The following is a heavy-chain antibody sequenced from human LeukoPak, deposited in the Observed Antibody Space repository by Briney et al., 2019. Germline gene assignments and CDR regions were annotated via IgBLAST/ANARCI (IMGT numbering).Heavy chain of an antibody. CDR2: ISGSGGST. V-gene: IGHV3-23*01. CDR1: GFTFSSYW. CDR3: AKDLAEMATIIDY. D-gene: IGHD5-24*01. Sequence: GGSLRLSCAASGFTFSSYWMHWVRQAPGKGLVWVSAISGSGGSTYYADSVKGRFTISRDNSKNTLYLQMNSLRAEDTAVYYCAKDLAEMATIIDYWGQGTLVTVSS. J-gene: IGHJ4*02.